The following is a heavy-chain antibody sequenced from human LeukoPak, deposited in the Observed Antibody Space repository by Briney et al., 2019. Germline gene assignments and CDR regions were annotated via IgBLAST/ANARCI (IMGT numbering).Heavy chain of an antibody. CDR2: IYYSGST. CDR1: GGSISSYY. CDR3: SRGVINGDYSWFDP. Sequence: SETLSLTCTVSGGSISSYYWSWIRQPPGKGLEWIGCIYYSGSTNYNPSLKSRVTISVDTSKNQFSLKLSSVTAADTAVYYCSRGVINGDYSWFDPWGQGTLVIVSS. V-gene: IGHV4-59*01. J-gene: IGHJ5*02. D-gene: IGHD4-17*01.